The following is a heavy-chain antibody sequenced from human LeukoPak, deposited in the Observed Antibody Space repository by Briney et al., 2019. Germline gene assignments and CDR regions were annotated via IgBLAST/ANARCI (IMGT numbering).Heavy chain of an antibody. CDR1: GFTFSSYA. D-gene: IGHD3-10*01. Sequence: PGGSLRLSCAASGFTFSSYAMHWVRQAPGKGLEWVAVISYDGSNKYYADSVKGRFTISRDNSKNTLYLQMNSLRAEDTAVYYCARDSGGSGSHYYGMDVWGQGTTVTVSS. CDR2: ISYDGSNK. J-gene: IGHJ6*02. CDR3: ARDSGGSGSHYYGMDV. V-gene: IGHV3-30-3*01.